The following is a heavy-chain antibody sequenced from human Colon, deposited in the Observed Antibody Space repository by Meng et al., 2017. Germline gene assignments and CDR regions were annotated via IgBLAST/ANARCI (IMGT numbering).Heavy chain of an antibody. CDR1: VASVSSGNHY. D-gene: IGHD1-26*01. J-gene: IGHJ4*02. V-gene: IGHV4-61*01. CDR2: VDYSGST. Sequence: GHLPEAGPGLLRPSETLSLPCTVSVASVSSGNHYWSWIRQPSGKGLEYIAYVDYSGSTHYKPSLKSRVTMSVDTSKKQLSLKLSSVTAADTGVYYCAGGPWEFDYWGQGTLVTVSS. CDR3: AGGPWEFDY.